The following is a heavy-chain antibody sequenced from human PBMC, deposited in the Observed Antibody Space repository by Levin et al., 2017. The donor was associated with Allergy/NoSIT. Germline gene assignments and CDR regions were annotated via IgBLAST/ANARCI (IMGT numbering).Heavy chain of an antibody. Sequence: SETLSLTCTVSGGSISNYYWSWIRQPPGKGLEWIGYIHYSGSTDYNPSLKSRVTISVDTSKNQFSLNLNSVTAADTAIYYCARGGRDLFDPWGQGTLVTVSS. D-gene: IGHD1-1*01. V-gene: IGHV4-59*01. CDR1: GGSISNYY. CDR3: ARGGRDLFDP. CDR2: IHYSGST. J-gene: IGHJ5*02.